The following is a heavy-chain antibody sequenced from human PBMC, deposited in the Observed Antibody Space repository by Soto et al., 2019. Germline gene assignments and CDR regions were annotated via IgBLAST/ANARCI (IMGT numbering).Heavy chain of an antibody. J-gene: IGHJ4*02. CDR2: IYHSGST. V-gene: IGHV4-30-2*01. D-gene: IGHD3-22*01. CDR1: GGSISSGGYS. Sequence: QLQLQESGSGLVKPPQTLSHTCAVSGGSISSGGYSWSWIRQPPGKGLEWIGYIYHSGSTYYNPSLKSRVTISVDRSKNQFSLKLSSVTPAYTAVYYCARGGYDSSGYHYYFDYWGQGTLVTVSS. CDR3: ARGGYDSSGYHYYFDY.